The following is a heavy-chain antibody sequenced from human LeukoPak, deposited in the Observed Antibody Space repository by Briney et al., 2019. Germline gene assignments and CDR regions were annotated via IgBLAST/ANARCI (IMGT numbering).Heavy chain of an antibody. CDR3: AREDYGDYDY. J-gene: IGHJ4*02. D-gene: IGHD4-17*01. V-gene: IGHV4-59*01. Sequence: SETLSLTCTVSGGSISSYYWSWIRQPPGKGLEWIGYIYYSGTTNYNPSLKSRVTISVDTSKNHFSLKLSSVTAADTAVYYCAREDYGDYDYWGQGTLVTVSS. CDR1: GGSISSYY. CDR2: IYYSGTT.